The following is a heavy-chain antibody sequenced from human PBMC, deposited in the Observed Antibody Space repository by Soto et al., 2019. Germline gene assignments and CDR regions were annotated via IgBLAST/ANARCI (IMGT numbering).Heavy chain of an antibody. CDR2: IIPIFGTA. J-gene: IGHJ6*02. D-gene: IGHD2-15*01. V-gene: IGHV1-69*12. CDR3: ARAWIVVAATRYYYYYGMDV. CDR1: GGTFSSYA. Sequence: QVQLVQSGAEVKKPGSSVKVSCKASGGTFSSYAISWVRQAPGQGLEWMGGIIPIFGTANYAQKFQGRVTITADESTSTAYMELRSLRSEDTAVYYCARAWIVVAATRYYYYYGMDVWGQGTTVTVSS.